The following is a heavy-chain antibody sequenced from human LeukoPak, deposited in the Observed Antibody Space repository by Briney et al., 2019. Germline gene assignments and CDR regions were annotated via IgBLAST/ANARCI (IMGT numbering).Heavy chain of an antibody. CDR2: IKPDGSQK. CDR3: TSQPSAVAGNY. V-gene: IGHV3-7*02. J-gene: IGHJ4*02. D-gene: IGHD6-19*01. CDR1: GFTFSSYG. Sequence: GGSLRLSCAASGFTFSSYGMHWVRQAPGKGLEWVANIKPDGSQKFYVDSVKGRFTISRDNAQNSLYLQMNSLRAEDTGLYYCTSQPSAVAGNYWGQGTLVTVSS.